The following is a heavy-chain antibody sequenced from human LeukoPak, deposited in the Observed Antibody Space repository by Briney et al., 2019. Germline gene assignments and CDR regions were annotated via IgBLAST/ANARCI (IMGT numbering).Heavy chain of an antibody. Sequence: GGSLRLSCAASGFSVSNAWMSWVRQAPGEGLEWVGRIKSKTDGGTADYAAPVIGRFTISRDDSKNTLYLQMNSLKAVDTDVYVCITERVIAAATYGMDVWGQGTTVTVSS. D-gene: IGHD6-25*01. CDR2: IKSKTDGGTA. CDR3: ITERVIAAATYGMDV. V-gene: IGHV3-15*01. J-gene: IGHJ6*02. CDR1: GFSVSNAW.